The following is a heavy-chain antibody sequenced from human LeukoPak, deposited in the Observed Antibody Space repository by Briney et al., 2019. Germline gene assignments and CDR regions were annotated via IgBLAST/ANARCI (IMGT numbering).Heavy chain of an antibody. CDR1: GGTFSSYA. D-gene: IGHD2-21*01. V-gene: IGHV1-69*05. CDR3: ARDRGEYCGGDCYSAAFDI. Sequence: SVKVSCKASGGTFSSYAISWVRQAPGQGLEWMGGIIPIFGTANYAQKFQGRVTITTDESTSTAYMELSSLRSEDTAVYYCARDRGEYCGGDCYSAAFDIWGQGTMVTVSS. CDR2: IIPIFGTA. J-gene: IGHJ3*02.